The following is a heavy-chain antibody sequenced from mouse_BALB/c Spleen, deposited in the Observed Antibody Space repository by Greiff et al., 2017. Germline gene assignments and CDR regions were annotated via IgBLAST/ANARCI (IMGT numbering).Heavy chain of an antibody. D-gene: IGHD2-14*01. V-gene: IGHV3-2*02. CDR1: GYSITSDYA. CDR2: ISYSGST. CDR3: ADYRYDEGVDY. J-gene: IGHJ2*01. Sequence: EVQLQESGPGLVKPSQSLSLTCTVTGYSITSDYAWNWIRQFPGNKLEWMGYISYSGSTSYNPSLKSRISITRDTSKNQFFLQLNSVTTEDTATYYCADYRYDEGVDYWGQGTTLTVSS.